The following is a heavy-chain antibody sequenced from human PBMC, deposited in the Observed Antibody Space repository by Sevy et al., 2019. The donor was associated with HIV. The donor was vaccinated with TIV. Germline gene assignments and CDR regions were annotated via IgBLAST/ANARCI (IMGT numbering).Heavy chain of an antibody. Sequence: GGSLRFSCSGSGFSFSNSAMNWVRQTPGKGLKYVSAISSDGVSTYYTDSVRGRFTISRDNSKNTLYLQMSSLRVEDTAVYYCVKDPDYNFWRGDYGTDVWGQGTTVTVSS. V-gene: IGHV3-64D*06. CDR1: GFSFSNSA. D-gene: IGHD3-3*01. CDR3: VKDPDYNFWRGDYGTDV. CDR2: ISSDGVST. J-gene: IGHJ6*02.